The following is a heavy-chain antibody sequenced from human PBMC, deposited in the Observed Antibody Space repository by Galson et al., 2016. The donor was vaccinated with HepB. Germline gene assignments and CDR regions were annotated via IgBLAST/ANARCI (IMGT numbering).Heavy chain of an antibody. V-gene: IGHV3-30*18. CDR2: ISYDSFYK. J-gene: IGHJ4*02. CDR1: GFTFSDYG. Sequence: SLRLSCAASGFTFSDYGMQWVRQAPGKGLEWVSVISYDSFYKYHGDSVKGRFTVSRDNSENRLYLQVNSLRTEDTAIYYCVKDSNYYGSGSSDYWGQGTLVTVSS. D-gene: IGHD3-10*01. CDR3: VKDSNYYGSGSSDY.